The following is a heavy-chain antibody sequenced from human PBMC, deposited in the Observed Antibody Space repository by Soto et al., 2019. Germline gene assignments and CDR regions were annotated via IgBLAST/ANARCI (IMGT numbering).Heavy chain of an antibody. V-gene: IGHV1-2*04. D-gene: IGHD1-1*01. J-gene: IGHJ3*02. CDR2: INPNSGGT. Sequence: ASVKVSGKTSGYTFTNHGINWVRQAPGQGLEWMGWINPNSGGTNYAQKFQGWVAMTRDTSISTAYMELSRLRSDDTAVYYCARVQGNRGAFDIWGQGTMVTVSS. CDR3: ARVQGNRGAFDI. CDR1: GYTFTNHG.